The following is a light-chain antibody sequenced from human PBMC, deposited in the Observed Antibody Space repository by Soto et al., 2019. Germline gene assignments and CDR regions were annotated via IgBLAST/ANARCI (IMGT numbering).Light chain of an antibody. CDR1: QGIRND. CDR2: AAS. J-gene: IGKJ4*01. CDR3: LQDYNYPLT. Sequence: AIQMTQSPSSLSASVGDRVTITCRASQGIRNDLGWYQQKPGKAPKPLIYAASSLQSGVPSRFSGSGSGTDFTLTISSLQPEDFGTSYCLQDYNYPLTFGGGTKVEIK. V-gene: IGKV1-6*01.